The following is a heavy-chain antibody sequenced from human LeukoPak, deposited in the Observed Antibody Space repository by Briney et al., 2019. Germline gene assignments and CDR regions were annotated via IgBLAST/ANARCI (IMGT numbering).Heavy chain of an antibody. D-gene: IGHD2/OR15-2a*01. V-gene: IGHV3-74*01. CDR1: GFVFGNFG. Sequence: PGGSRRLSCAASGFVFGNFGMHWVRQVPGKGLVWVSRIPTDDNPTNYADFVQGRFTISRDNAKNTVYLQMNNLRAEDTAVYYCARDHYFKIDYWGQGTLVTVSS. CDR2: IPTDDNPT. J-gene: IGHJ4*02. CDR3: ARDHYFKIDY.